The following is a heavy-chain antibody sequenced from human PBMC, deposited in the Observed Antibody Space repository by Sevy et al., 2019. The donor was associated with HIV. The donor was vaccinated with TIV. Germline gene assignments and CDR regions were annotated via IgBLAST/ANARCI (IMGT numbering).Heavy chain of an antibody. D-gene: IGHD1-26*01. CDR2: IYYNGHI. J-gene: IGHJ4*02. Sequence: SETLSLTCTVSGGYITSLYWNWIQQPPGKGLEWIANIYYNGHINYNPALKSRVTLSLDTSKNQFSLRLSSVTAADTAMYYCAGENAWGRGYSWGQGPLVTVSS. V-gene: IGHV4-59*08. CDR3: AGENAWGRGYS. CDR1: GGYITSLY.